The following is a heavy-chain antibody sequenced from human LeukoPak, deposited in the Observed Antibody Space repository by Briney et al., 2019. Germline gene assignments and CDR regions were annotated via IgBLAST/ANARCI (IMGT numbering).Heavy chain of an antibody. J-gene: IGHJ4*02. D-gene: IGHD4-23*01. CDR1: GGSISSHY. Sequence: TSSDTLSLTCTVSGGSISSHYCSWIRQPPGEGLEWIGYIYYSGSTNYNPSLKSRVTISVDTSKNQFSLKLSSVTAADTAVYYCARSGYGGTNWGRGWYFDYWGQGALVTVSS. CDR2: IYYSGST. V-gene: IGHV4-59*07. CDR3: ARSGYGGTNWGRGWYFDY.